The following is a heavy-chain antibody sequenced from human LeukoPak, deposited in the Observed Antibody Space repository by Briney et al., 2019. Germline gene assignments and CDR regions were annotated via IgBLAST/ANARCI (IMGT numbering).Heavy chain of an antibody. CDR2: ISYDGSNK. CDR3: AKFGTEDAFDI. CDR1: GFTFSSYG. Sequence: PGGSLRLSCAASGFTFSSYGMHWVRQAPGKGLEWVAVISYDGSNKYYADSVKGRFTISRDNSKNTLYLQMNSLRAEDTAVYYCAKFGTEDAFDIWGQGTMVTVSS. J-gene: IGHJ3*02. V-gene: IGHV3-30*18. D-gene: IGHD3-16*01.